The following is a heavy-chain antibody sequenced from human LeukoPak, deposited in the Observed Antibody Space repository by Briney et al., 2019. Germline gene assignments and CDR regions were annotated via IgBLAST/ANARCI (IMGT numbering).Heavy chain of an antibody. Sequence: ASVKVSCKASGYTFTSYDINWVRQATGQGLEWMGWMNPNSGNTGYAQKYQGRVTMTRNTSISTAYMELSRLRSDDTAVYYCARVGDSSGRYRTWGWSDPWGQGTLVTVSS. CDR3: ARVGDSSGRYRTWGWSDP. J-gene: IGHJ5*02. CDR1: GYTFTSYD. CDR2: MNPNSGNT. V-gene: IGHV1-8*01. D-gene: IGHD6-19*01.